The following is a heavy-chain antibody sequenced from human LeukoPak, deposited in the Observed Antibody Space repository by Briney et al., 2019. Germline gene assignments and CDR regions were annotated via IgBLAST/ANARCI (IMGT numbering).Heavy chain of an antibody. J-gene: IGHJ4*02. D-gene: IGHD2-2*01. V-gene: IGHV3-74*01. CDR2: INSDGITT. CDR3: ARTPYCSSTTCEDFDY. CDR1: GFTFSSYW. Sequence: GGSLRLSCAASGFTFSSYWMHWVRHAPGKGLVWVSRINSDGITTNYADSVKGRFTISRDNAKNTLYLQMNSLRADDTAVYYCARTPYCSSTTCEDFDYWGQGTLVTVSS.